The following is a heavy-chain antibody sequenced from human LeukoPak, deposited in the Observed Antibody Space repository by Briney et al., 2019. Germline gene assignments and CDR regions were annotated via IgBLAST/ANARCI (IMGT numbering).Heavy chain of an antibody. CDR1: GGTFSSYA. CDR2: IIPIFGTA. Sequence: SVKVSCKASGGTFSSYAISWVRQAPGQGLEWMGGIIPIFGTANYAQKFQGRVTITADESTSTVYMELSSLRSEDTAVYYCAIRAITMVRGASMDVWGQGTTVTVSS. CDR3: AIRAITMVRGASMDV. J-gene: IGHJ6*02. V-gene: IGHV1-69*13. D-gene: IGHD3-10*01.